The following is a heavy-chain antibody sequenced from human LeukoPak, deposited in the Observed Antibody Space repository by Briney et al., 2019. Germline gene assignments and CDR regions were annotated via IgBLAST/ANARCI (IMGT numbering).Heavy chain of an antibody. D-gene: IGHD5-24*01. CDR2: ISAYNVNT. CDR1: GYTFTSYG. V-gene: IGHV1-18*01. J-gene: IGHJ4*02. CDR3: ARDLSATADY. Sequence: ASVKVSCKASGYTFTSYGISWVRQAPGQGLGWMGWISAYNVNTNYAQKLQGRVTMTTDTSTRTAYMALRSLRCDDTAVYYCARDLSATADYWGQGTLLTVS.